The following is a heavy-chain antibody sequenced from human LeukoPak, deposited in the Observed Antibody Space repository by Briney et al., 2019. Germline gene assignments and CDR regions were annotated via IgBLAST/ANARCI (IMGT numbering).Heavy chain of an antibody. CDR1: GFTFSRYF. V-gene: IGHV3-48*03. CDR2: ISSSGSTI. CDR3: AELGITMIGGV. J-gene: IGHJ6*04. D-gene: IGHD3-10*02. Sequence: GGSLRLSCAASGFTFSRYFLAWVRQAPGKGLEWVSYISSSGSTIYYADSVKGRFTISRDNAKNSLYLQMDSLRAEDTAVYYCAELGITMIGGVWGKGTTVTISS.